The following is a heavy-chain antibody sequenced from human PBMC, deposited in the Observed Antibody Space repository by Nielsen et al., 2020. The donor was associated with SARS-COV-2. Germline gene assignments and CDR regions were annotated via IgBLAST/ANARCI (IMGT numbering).Heavy chain of an antibody. J-gene: IGHJ6*02. V-gene: IGHV4-30-4*01. CDR3: ARERVGGITIFGVVTRYGMDV. CDR2: IYYSGST. CDR1: GGSISSGDYY. D-gene: IGHD3-3*01. Sequence: PSETLSLTCTVSGGSISSGDYYWSWLRQPPGKGLAWIGYIYYSGSTYYNPSLKSRVTISVDTSKNQFSLKLSSVTAADTALYYCARERVGGITIFGVVTRYGMDVWGQGTTVTVSS.